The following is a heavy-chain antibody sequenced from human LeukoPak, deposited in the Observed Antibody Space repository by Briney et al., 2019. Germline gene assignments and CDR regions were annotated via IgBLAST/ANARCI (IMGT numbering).Heavy chain of an antibody. CDR1: GASVRSDH. V-gene: IGHV4-59*02. J-gene: IGHJ3*02. CDR2: MHGSGSP. D-gene: IGHD2/OR15-2a*01. CDR3: ARDLSVNAFDI. Sequence: PSETLSLTCTASGASVRSDHWNWIRQPPGKGLEWIAYMHGSGSPNYNPSLASRLTLSVDVTENLLSLKLTSVTAADTAVYFCARDLSVNAFDIWGQGTLVTVSS.